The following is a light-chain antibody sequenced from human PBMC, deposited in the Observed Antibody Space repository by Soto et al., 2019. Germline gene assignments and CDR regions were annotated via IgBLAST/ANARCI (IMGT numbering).Light chain of an antibody. CDR2: EGT. Sequence: QSVLTQPASVSGSPGQLIAISCTRSSTDFENYNLVSWYQHCPDKAPKLIIYEGTKRPSEISDRFSGSESDTTASLIISGLQPEDEADYYCSSYAGSSARVVFGGGTKLTVL. J-gene: IGLJ2*01. CDR3: SSYAGSSARVV. V-gene: IGLV2-23*01. CDR1: STDFENYNL.